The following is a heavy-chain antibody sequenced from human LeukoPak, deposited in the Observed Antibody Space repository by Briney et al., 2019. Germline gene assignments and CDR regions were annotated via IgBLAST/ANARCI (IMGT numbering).Heavy chain of an antibody. Sequence: GASLRLSCAASGFTFSSYAMSWVRQAPGKGLEWVSAISGSGGSTYYADSVKGRFTISRDNSKNTLYLQMNSLRAEDTAVYYCAKDPGCTSCFHGFDPWGQGTPVTVSS. CDR1: GFTFSSYA. D-gene: IGHD2-2*01. CDR2: ISGSGGST. CDR3: AKDPGCTSCFHGFDP. V-gene: IGHV3-23*01. J-gene: IGHJ5*02.